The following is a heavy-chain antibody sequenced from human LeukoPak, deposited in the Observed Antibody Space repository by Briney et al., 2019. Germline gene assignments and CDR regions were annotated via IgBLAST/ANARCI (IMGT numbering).Heavy chain of an antibody. V-gene: IGHV1-69*13. CDR3: AIGFRYFDWLSYSIDY. CDR1: GGTFSSYA. J-gene: IGHJ4*02. Sequence: SVKVSCKASGGTFSSYAISWVRQAPGQGLEWMGGIIPIFGTANYAQKFQGRVTITADESTSTAYMELSSLRSEDSAFYYCAIGFRYFDWLSYSIDYWGQGTLVTVSS. CDR2: IIPIFGTA. D-gene: IGHD3-9*01.